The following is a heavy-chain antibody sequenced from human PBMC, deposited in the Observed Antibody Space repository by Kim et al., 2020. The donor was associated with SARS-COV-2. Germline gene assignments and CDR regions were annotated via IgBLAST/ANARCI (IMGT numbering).Heavy chain of an antibody. D-gene: IGHD3-9*01. V-gene: IGHV3-23*01. CDR3: ARENYDFFTGCFGY. J-gene: IGHJ4*02. Sequence: ADTGKGRITTNRDNSQKTLYLQMNSLRAEDTAVYYCARENYDFFTGCFGYWGQGTLVTVSS.